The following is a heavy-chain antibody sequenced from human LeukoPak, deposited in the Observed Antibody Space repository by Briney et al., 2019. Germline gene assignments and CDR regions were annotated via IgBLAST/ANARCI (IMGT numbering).Heavy chain of an antibody. V-gene: IGHV1-18*01. CDR1: GYTFTSYG. CDR2: ISAYNGYT. D-gene: IGHD2-21*01. Sequence: ASVKVSCKASGYTFTSYGISWVRQAPGQGLEWMGWISAYNGYTNYAQELQGRVTMTTDTSTSTAYMELRSLRSDDTAVYYCARGSRPYSIYAFDIWGQGTMVTVSS. CDR3: ARGSRPYSIYAFDI. J-gene: IGHJ3*02.